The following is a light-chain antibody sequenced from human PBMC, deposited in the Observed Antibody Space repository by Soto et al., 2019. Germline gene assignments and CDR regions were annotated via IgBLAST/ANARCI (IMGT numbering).Light chain of an antibody. CDR3: QQYNNWPPWT. J-gene: IGKJ1*01. Sequence: EIMMTQPPATLSVSPGERATLSCRASQSVSSNFVWYQQKPGQAPRLLIYGAATRATGIPARFSGSGSGTEFTLTISSLQSEEYAVYYCQQYNNWPPWTFGQGTKVDIK. CDR1: QSVSSN. V-gene: IGKV3-15*01. CDR2: GAA.